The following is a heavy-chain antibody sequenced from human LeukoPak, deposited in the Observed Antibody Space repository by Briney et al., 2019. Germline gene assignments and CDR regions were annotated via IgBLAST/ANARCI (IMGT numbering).Heavy chain of an antibody. V-gene: IGHV4-59*08. D-gene: IGHD4-17*01. J-gene: IGHJ2*01. CDR3: ARRPDYGDYWYFDL. CDR2: IYYSGST. CDR1: GGSISSFY. Sequence: PSETLSLTCTVSGGSISSFYWSWIRQPPGKGLEWIGHIYYSGSTNYNPSLKSRVTIPVDTSKDQFSLKLSSVTAADTAVYYCARRPDYGDYWYFDLWGRGTLVTVSS.